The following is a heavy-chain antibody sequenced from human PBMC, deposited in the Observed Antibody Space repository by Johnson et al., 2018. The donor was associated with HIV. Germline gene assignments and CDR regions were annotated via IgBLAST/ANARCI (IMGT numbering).Heavy chain of an antibody. Sequence: EVQLVESGGGLVKPGGSLRLSCVASGFTFSNVWMNWVRQAPGKGLEWVGRIKSKADGGTTHYGAPVKGRFSISRDDSQNTLYLQMNSLRAEDTALYYCAKDTFPGYYGSGSYPRAFDIWGQGTMVTVSS. D-gene: IGHD3-10*01. CDR1: GFTFSNVW. CDR2: IKSKADGGTT. V-gene: IGHV3-15*05. J-gene: IGHJ3*02. CDR3: AKDTFPGYYGSGSYPRAFDI.